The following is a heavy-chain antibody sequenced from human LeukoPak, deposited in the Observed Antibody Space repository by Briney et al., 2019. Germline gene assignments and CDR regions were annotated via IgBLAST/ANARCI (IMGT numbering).Heavy chain of an antibody. CDR1: GFTFTSSA. CDR2: IVVGSGNT. CDR3: AASSSGWYLGDY. D-gene: IGHD6-19*01. Sequence: SVKVSCKASGFTFTSSAMQWVRQARGQRLEWIGWIVVGSGNTNYAQKFHERVTITRDMSTSTAYMELSSLRSEDTAVYYCAASSSGWYLGDYWGQGTLVTVSS. V-gene: IGHV1-58*02. J-gene: IGHJ4*02.